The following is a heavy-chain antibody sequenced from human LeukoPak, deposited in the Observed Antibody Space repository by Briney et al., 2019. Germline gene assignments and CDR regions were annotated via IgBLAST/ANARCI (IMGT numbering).Heavy chain of an antibody. CDR3: ARPTYSPHDAFDI. CDR1: GYSFTSYW. D-gene: IGHD2-21*01. V-gene: IGHV5-51*01. J-gene: IGHJ3*02. Sequence: KHGESLKISCKGSGYSFTSYWIGWVRQMPGKGLEWMGIIYPGDSDTRYSPSFQGRVTISADKSISTAYLQWSSLKASDTAMYYCARPTYSPHDAFDIWGQGTMVTVSS. CDR2: IYPGDSDT.